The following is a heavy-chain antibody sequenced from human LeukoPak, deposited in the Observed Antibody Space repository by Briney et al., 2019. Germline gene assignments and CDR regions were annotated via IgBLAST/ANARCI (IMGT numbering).Heavy chain of an antibody. CDR2: IKTKSDGGTT. CDR1: GFTFSNAW. V-gene: IGHV3-15*01. J-gene: IGHJ4*02. Sequence: PGGSLRLSCAASGFTFSNAWMSWVRQAPGKGLEWVGHIKTKSDGGTTHYAAPVKDRFTISRDDSKNALYLQMNSLKTEDTAVYYCTTMTYYYDGSGYSLLDYWGQGTLVTVSS. CDR3: TTMTYYYDGSGYSLLDY. D-gene: IGHD3-22*01.